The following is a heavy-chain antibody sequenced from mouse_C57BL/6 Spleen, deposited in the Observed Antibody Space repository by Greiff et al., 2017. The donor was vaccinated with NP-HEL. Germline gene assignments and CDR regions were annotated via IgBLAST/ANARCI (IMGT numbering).Heavy chain of an antibody. CDR2: INPYNGDT. CDR3: ARAYGSGLYYFDY. Sequence: VQLQQSGPELVKPGDSVKISCKASGYSFTGYFMNWVMQSHGKSLEWIGRINPYNGDTFYNQKFKGKATLTVDKSSSTAHMELRSLTSEDSAVYYCARAYGSGLYYFDYWGQGTTLTVSS. D-gene: IGHD1-1*01. J-gene: IGHJ2*01. V-gene: IGHV1-20*01. CDR1: GYSFTGYF.